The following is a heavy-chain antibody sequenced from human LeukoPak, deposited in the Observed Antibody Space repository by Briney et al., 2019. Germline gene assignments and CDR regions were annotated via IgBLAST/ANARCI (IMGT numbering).Heavy chain of an antibody. CDR1: GFTFSSYG. J-gene: IGHJ3*02. CDR2: IRYDGSNK. V-gene: IGHV3-30*02. Sequence: GGSLRLSCAASGFTFSSYGMHWVRQAPGKGLEWVAFIRYDGSNKHYADSVKGRFTISRDNSKNTLYLQMNSLRAEDTAVYYCAKSHSLGNDAFDIWGQGTMVTVSS. CDR3: AKSHSLGNDAFDI.